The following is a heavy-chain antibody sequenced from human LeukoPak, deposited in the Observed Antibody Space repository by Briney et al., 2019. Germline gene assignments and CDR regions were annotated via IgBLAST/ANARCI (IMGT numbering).Heavy chain of an antibody. CDR1: GGSISSYY. J-gene: IGHJ4*02. V-gene: IGHV4-59*08. CDR3: ARQLGATTKSGTFDY. CDR2: IYYSGST. Sequence: SETLSLTCTVSGGSISSYYWSWIRQPPGKGLEWIGYIYYSGSTNYNPSLKSRVTISVDTSKNQFSLKLSSVTAADTAVYYCARQLGATTKSGTFDYWGQGTLVTVSS. D-gene: IGHD4/OR15-4a*01.